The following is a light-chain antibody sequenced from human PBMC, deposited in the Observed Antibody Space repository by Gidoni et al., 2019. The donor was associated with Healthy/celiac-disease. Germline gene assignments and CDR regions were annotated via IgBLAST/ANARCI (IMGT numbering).Light chain of an antibody. CDR3: QQLNSYPLT. Sequence: DIQLTQSPSFLSASVGDRVNITCRASQGIRSYLAWYQQKPGKAPKLLIYAASTLQSGVPSRFSGSGSGTEFTLTISSLHPEYFATYFCQQLNSYPLTFGGGTKVEIK. CDR1: QGIRSY. J-gene: IGKJ4*01. V-gene: IGKV1-9*01. CDR2: AAS.